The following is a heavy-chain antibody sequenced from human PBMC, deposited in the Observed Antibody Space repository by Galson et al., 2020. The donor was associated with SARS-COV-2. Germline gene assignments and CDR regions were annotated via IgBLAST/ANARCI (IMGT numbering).Heavy chain of an antibody. CDR2: IYNNGTGT. Sequence: AGTLRLSCAASGFTLSTSWMNWVRQAPGKGLVWVARIYNNGTGTNNADSMKGRFTISRDNAKNTLYLQMNILRAEDTAVYYCTREAGGYISNGWNDGLDIWGQGTMVTVSS. J-gene: IGHJ3*02. V-gene: IGHV3-74*01. CDR1: GFTLSTSW. D-gene: IGHD3-9*01. CDR3: TREAGGYISNGWNDGLDI.